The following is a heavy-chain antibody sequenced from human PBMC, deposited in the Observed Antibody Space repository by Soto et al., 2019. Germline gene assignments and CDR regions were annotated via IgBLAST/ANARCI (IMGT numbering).Heavy chain of an antibody. Sequence: SETLSLTCTVSGGSISSSSYYWGWIRQPPGKGLEWIGSIYYSGSTYYNPSLKSRVTISVDTSKNQSSLKLSSVTAADTAVYYCAKTPYDFWSGSFDYWGQGTLVTVSS. CDR1: GGSISSSSYY. D-gene: IGHD3-3*01. CDR3: AKTPYDFWSGSFDY. J-gene: IGHJ4*02. V-gene: IGHV4-39*01. CDR2: IYYSGST.